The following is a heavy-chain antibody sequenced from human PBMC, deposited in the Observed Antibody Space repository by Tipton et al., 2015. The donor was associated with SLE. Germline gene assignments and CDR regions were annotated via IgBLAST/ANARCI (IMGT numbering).Heavy chain of an antibody. J-gene: IGHJ4*02. CDR3: AGGGGSYLAY. D-gene: IGHD1-26*01. CDR2: IYTSGST. V-gene: IGHV4-4*07. Sequence: TLSLTCTVSGGSISSYYWSWIRQPSGKGLEWIGYIYTSGSTNYNPSLKSRVSMSVDTSKNQFSLRLTAVTTADTAGYYCAGGGGSYLAYWGQGTLVTVSS. CDR1: GGSISSYY.